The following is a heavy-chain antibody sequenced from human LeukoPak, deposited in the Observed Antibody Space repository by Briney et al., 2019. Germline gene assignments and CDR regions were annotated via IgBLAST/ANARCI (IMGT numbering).Heavy chain of an antibody. CDR1: GFIFSSYW. J-gene: IGHJ4*02. CDR3: AKVDNWKYAHHDF. Sequence: GGSLRLSCAASGFIFSSYWMAWVRQAPGKGLEWVAHIKEDGSDKNYVDSVKGRFTISRDNSKNTLFLQMNSLRAEDTAVYYCAKVDNWKYAHHDFWGQGTLVSVSS. CDR2: IKEDGSDK. V-gene: IGHV3-7*03. D-gene: IGHD1-1*01.